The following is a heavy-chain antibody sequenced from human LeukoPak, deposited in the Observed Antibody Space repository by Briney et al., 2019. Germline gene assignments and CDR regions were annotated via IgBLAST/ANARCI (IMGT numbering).Heavy chain of an antibody. CDR2: IYYSGST. Sequence: SETLSLTCTVSGDSISSGGYYWSWIRQHPGKGLEWIGYIYYSGSTYYNPSLKSRVTISVDTSKDQFSLKLSSVTAADTAVYYCARDGIVGATSGLGYWGQGTLVTVSS. V-gene: IGHV4-31*03. J-gene: IGHJ4*02. CDR3: ARDGIVGATSGLGY. D-gene: IGHD1-26*01. CDR1: GDSISSGGYY.